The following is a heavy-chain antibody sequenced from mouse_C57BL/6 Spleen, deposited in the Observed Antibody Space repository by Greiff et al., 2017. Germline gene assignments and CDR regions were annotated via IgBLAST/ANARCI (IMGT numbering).Heavy chain of an antibody. CDR2: IYPGDGDT. CDR3: ARLYYYGSSEAY. Sequence: QVQLQQSGPELVKPGASVKISCKASGYAFSSSWMNWVKQRPGKGLEWIGRIYPGDGDTNYNGKFKGKATLTADKSSSTAYMQLSSLTSEDSAVYFCARLYYYGSSEAYWGQGTLVTVSA. D-gene: IGHD1-1*01. CDR1: GYAFSSSW. J-gene: IGHJ3*01. V-gene: IGHV1-82*01.